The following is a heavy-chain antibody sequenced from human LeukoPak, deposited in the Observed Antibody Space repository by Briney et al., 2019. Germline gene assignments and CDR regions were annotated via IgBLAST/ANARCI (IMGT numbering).Heavy chain of an antibody. V-gene: IGHV3-23*01. CDR3: ARALRYCSGGNCYSGGLGYMDV. CDR1: GFTFSSYA. CDR2: ISGSGDST. D-gene: IGHD2-15*01. Sequence: GGSLRLSCAASGFTFSSYAMSWVRQAPGKGLEWVSGISGSGDSTYYADSVKGRFTISRDNSKNTLFLQMDSLRAEDTAVYYCARALRYCSGGNCYSGGLGYMDVWGKGTTVTISS. J-gene: IGHJ6*03.